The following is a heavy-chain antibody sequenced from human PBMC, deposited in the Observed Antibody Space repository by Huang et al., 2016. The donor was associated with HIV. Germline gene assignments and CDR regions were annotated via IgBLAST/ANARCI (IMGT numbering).Heavy chain of an antibody. Sequence: QVQLQESGPGLVKPSQTLSLTCTVSGGSLSSGTFYWSWIRQPAGRGLEWIGTNYTSGSTNSNPSLKSRVTLSVDTSKNQFSLKLSSVTAADAAVYYCARVRSRWYTLGYYYYHMDVWGKGTTVTVSS. CDR3: ARVRSRWYTLGYYYYHMDV. CDR1: GGSLSSGTFY. D-gene: IGHD6-13*01. J-gene: IGHJ6*03. V-gene: IGHV4-61*09. CDR2: NYTSGST.